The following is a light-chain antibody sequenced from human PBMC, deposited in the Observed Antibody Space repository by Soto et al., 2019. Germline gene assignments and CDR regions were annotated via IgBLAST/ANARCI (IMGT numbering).Light chain of an antibody. CDR1: QSLGGN. V-gene: IGKV3-15*01. CDR2: RAS. CDR3: RQYNNWPPWT. Sequence: EIVLTQSPATLAVSPGDTATLSCRASQSLGGNLAWYQQKPGQAPRLLIFRASSRATGVPARFSASGSGTEFTLTISGLQSEDFAVYYCRQYNNWPPWTFGPGTKVDIK. J-gene: IGKJ1*01.